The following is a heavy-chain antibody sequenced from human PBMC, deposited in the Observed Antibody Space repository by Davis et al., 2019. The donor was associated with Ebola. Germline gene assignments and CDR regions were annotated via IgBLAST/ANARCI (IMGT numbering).Heavy chain of an antibody. D-gene: IGHD6-19*01. Sequence: GESLKISCAASGFTFGDYTMYWVRQAPGKGLEWLSLISWDGSLTYYADSVKGRFTISRDNSKNTLYLQMNSLRAEDTAVYYCARDEAKQWLAPLDYWGQGTLVTVSS. CDR1: GFTFGDYT. CDR2: ISWDGSLT. J-gene: IGHJ4*02. CDR3: ARDEAKQWLAPLDY. V-gene: IGHV3-43*01.